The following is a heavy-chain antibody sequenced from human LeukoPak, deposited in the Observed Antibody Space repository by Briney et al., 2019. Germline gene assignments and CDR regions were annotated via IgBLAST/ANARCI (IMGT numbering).Heavy chain of an antibody. V-gene: IGHV4-39*01. CDR1: GGSISSSSYY. CDR3: ARGYSSSFDY. CDR2: IYYSGST. Sequence: PSETLSLTCTVSGGSISSSSYYWGWIRQPPGKGLEWIGSIYYSGSTYYNPSLKSRVTISVDTSKNQFSLKLSSVTAADTAVYYCARGYSSSFDYWGQGTLVTVSP. J-gene: IGHJ4*02. D-gene: IGHD6-13*01.